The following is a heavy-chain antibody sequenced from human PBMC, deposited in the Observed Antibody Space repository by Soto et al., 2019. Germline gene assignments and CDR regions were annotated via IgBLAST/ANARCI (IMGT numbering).Heavy chain of an antibody. V-gene: IGHV4-61*01. Sequence: SETLSLTCTVSGGSVSSGSYYWSWIRQPPGKGLEWIGYIYYSGSTNYNPSLKSRVTISVDTSKNQFSPKLSSVTAADTAVYYCASTYYDFWSGYYGFDYWGQGTLVTVSS. CDR3: ASTYYDFWSGYYGFDY. CDR1: GGSVSSGSYY. J-gene: IGHJ4*02. CDR2: IYYSGST. D-gene: IGHD3-3*01.